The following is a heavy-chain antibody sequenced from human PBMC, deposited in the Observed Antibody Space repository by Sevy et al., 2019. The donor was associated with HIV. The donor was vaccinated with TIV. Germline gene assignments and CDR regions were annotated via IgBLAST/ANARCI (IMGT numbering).Heavy chain of an antibody. CDR2: ISITGGST. CDR3: AKDRVSGTYYTGDFDY. J-gene: IGHJ4*02. CDR1: GFTLSIYA. Sequence: GGSLRLSCAASGFTLSIYAMSWVRQAPGKGLEWVSVISITGGSTYYADSVKGRFTISRDNSKNTLYLQMNTLRAEDTAVYYCAKDRVSGTYYTGDFDYWGQGTLVTVSS. D-gene: IGHD3-10*01. V-gene: IGHV3-23*01.